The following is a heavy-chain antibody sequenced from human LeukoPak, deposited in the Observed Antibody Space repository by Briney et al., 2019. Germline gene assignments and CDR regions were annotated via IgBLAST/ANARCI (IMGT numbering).Heavy chain of an antibody. CDR2: IHWDDDK. V-gene: IGHV2-5*02. D-gene: IGHD3-22*01. J-gene: IGHJ3*01. CDR3: ARTRSSAYYDAFDV. CDR1: GFSLSNSEVG. Sequence: SGPTLVKPTQTLTLTCSFSGFSLSNSEVGVGWIRQPPGKAMAWLAVIHWDDDKRFSRSLKSRLTITKDTVKNQVVLSLTDTDPADTGTYHCARTRSSAYYDAFDVWGQGRMVIVSS.